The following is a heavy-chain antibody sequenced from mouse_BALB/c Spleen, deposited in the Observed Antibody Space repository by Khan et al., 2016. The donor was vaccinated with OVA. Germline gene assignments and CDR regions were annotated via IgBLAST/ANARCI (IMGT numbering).Heavy chain of an antibody. J-gene: IGHJ4*01. CDR3: TRPPHFSYVLVY. Sequence: QVQLKQSGPELKKPGETVKISCKASGYTFTNYGMNWVKQAPGKALKWMGWISTYTGEPTYADDFKGRFAFSLETSASTAYLQINNLKNEDTATXCCTRPPHFSYVLVYWGQGTSVTVSS. V-gene: IGHV9-3-1*01. CDR2: ISTYTGEP. CDR1: GYTFTNYG.